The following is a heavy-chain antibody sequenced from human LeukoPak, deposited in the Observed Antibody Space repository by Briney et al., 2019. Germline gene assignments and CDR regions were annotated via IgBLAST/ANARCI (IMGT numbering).Heavy chain of an antibody. J-gene: IGHJ5*02. CDR3: ARDGGGYSSSWYA. V-gene: IGHV3-7*01. D-gene: IGHD6-13*01. CDR1: GFTFSSYL. Sequence: TGGSLRLSCAASGFTFSSYLMSWVRQAPGKGLEWVANIKQDGSEKYYVDSVKGRFTISRDNAKNSLYLQMNSLRAEDTAVYYCARDGGGYSSSWYAWGQGTLVTVSS. CDR2: IKQDGSEK.